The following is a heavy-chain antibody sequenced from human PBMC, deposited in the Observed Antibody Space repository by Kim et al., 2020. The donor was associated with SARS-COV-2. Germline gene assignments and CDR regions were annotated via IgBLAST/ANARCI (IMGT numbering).Heavy chain of an antibody. J-gene: IGHJ3*02. CDR1: VDIVSSKRAA. Sequence: SQTLSLTCAISVDIVSSKRAAWNWFRQSPERGLEWLGRTYYRAKWYTDYAGSVKRRITINADTSNNQFSLPLNSVSPEDTAVYYCATDTPGQKAYDIWGQGTMGTVSS. CDR2: TYYRAKWYT. V-gene: IGHV6-1*01. CDR3: ATDTPGQKAYDI.